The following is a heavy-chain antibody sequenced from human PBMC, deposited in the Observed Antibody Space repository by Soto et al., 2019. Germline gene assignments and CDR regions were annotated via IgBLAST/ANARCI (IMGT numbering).Heavy chain of an antibody. V-gene: IGHV4-34*01. CDR1: GGSFSGYY. D-gene: IGHD3-10*01. CDR3: ARYWMHGSGSPFDY. Sequence: QVQLQQWGAGLLKPSETLSLTCAVYGGSFSGYYWSWLRQPPGKGLAWIGEINHSGSTSYIPSLKSRGTIAVDTSKNQFSLKLSSVTAADTAVYYCARYWMHGSGSPFDYWGQGTLVTVSS. J-gene: IGHJ4*02. CDR2: INHSGST.